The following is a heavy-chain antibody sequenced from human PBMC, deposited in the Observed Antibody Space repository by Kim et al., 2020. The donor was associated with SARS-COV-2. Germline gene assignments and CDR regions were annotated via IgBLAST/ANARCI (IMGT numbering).Heavy chain of an antibody. CDR3: AREDGSYSE. CDR1: GYSISSGYY. V-gene: IGHV4-38-2*02. J-gene: IGHJ4*02. D-gene: IGHD1-26*01. CDR2: IYHSGST. Sequence: SETLSLTCTVSGYSISSGYYWGWIRQPPGKGLEWIGSIYHSGSTYYNPSLKSRVTISVDTSKNQFSLKLSSVTAADTAVYYCAREDGSYSEWGQGTLVTV.